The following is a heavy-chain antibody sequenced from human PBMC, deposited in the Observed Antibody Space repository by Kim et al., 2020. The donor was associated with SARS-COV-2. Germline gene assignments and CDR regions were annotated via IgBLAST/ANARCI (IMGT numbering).Heavy chain of an antibody. D-gene: IGHD3-3*01. CDR1: GFTFSSYA. Sequence: GGSLRLSCAASGFTFSSYAMSWVRQAPGKGLEWVSAISGSGGSTYYADSVKGRFTISRDNSKNTLYLQMNSLRAEDTAVYYCAKSLHGKNYDFWSGYYDPTLYYYYYGMDVWGQGTTVTVSS. V-gene: IGHV3-23*01. J-gene: IGHJ6*02. CDR3: AKSLHGKNYDFWSGYYDPTLYYYYYGMDV. CDR2: ISGSGGST.